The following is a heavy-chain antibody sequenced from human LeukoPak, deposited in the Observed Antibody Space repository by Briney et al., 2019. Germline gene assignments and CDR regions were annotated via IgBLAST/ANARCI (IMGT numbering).Heavy chain of an antibody. V-gene: IGHV3-43D*03. J-gene: IGHJ3*02. CDR2: ISWNGRHT. CDR3: ARDSDLPRITIFGVVPDAFDI. D-gene: IGHD3-3*01. CDR1: GFIFDDYA. Sequence: GGSLRLSCAASGFIFDDYAMHWVRQTPGRGLEWVSLISWNGRHTYYADSVKGRFTISRDNSKNSLYLQMNSLRAEDTAVYYCARDSDLPRITIFGVVPDAFDIWGQGTMVTVSS.